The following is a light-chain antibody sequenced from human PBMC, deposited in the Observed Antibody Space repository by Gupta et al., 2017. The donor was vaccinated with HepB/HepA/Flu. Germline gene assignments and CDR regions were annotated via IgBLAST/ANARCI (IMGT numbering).Light chain of an antibody. CDR1: SSNIGSNT. V-gene: IGLV1-44*01. CDR3: AAWDDSLNFWL. J-gene: IGLJ3*02. Sequence: QSVLTQPTSASGTPGQRVTISCSGSSSNIGSNTVNWFQQLPGTAPKLLIDSNSQRPSGVPDRFSGSKSGTSASLAISGLQSEDEADYYCAAWDDSLNFWLFGGGTKLTVL. CDR2: SNS.